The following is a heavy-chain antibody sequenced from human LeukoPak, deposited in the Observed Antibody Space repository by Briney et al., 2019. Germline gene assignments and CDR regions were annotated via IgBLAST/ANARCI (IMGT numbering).Heavy chain of an antibody. J-gene: IGHJ4*02. D-gene: IGHD5-18*01. CDR1: GYSISSGYY. CDR2: INHSGST. CDR3: ARGGRDTDLDY. V-gene: IGHV4-38-2*02. Sequence: SETLSLTCTVSGYSISSGYYWSWIRQPPGKGLEWIGEINHSGSTNYNPSLKSRVTISVDTSKNQFSLKLSSVTAADTAVYYCARGGRDTDLDYWGQGTLVTVSS.